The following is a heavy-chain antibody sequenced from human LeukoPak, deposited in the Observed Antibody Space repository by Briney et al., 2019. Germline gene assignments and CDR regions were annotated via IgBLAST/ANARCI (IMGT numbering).Heavy chain of an antibody. CDR2: IYYTGGET. J-gene: IGHJ3*02. Sequence: SETLSLTCTVSGGSINSYYWSWIRQPPGKGLEWIGYIYYTGGETNYNPSLKSRLTISVDTSKNQFSLMLTSVTAADTAVYCFARQPGGTAAFDIWAQGTMVTVSS. CDR3: ARQPGGTAAFDI. V-gene: IGHV4-59*08. CDR1: GGSINSYY. D-gene: IGHD1-14*01.